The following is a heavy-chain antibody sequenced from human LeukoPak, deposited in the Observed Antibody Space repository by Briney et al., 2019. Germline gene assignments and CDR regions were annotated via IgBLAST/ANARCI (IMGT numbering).Heavy chain of an antibody. Sequence: GASVKVSCKASGYTFTSYYMHWVRQAPGQGLEWMGIINPFNGDTTYAQRFQGRLTLTSDTSTSTVDVELTSLRSDDTAVYYCARDGRYRSGWSFDDWGQGTQVTVSS. CDR3: ARDGRYRSGWSFDD. V-gene: IGHV1-46*01. D-gene: IGHD6-19*01. CDR1: GYTFTSYY. J-gene: IGHJ4*02. CDR2: INPFNGDT.